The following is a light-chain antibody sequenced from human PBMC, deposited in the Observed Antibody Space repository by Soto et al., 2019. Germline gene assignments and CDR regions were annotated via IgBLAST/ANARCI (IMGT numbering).Light chain of an antibody. Sequence: QSVLTQPPSVSAAPGQKVTISCSGSSSNIGNNYVSWYQQLPGTAPKLLIYDNNKRPSGIPDRFSGSKSGTSASLAISGLRSEDEADYSCAAWDDSLSGWVFGGGTKVTVL. J-gene: IGLJ3*02. CDR2: DNN. CDR1: SSNIGNNY. CDR3: AAWDDSLSGWV. V-gene: IGLV1-51*01.